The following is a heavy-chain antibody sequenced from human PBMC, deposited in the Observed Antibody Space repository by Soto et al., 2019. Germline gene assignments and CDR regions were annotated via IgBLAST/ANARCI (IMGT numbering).Heavy chain of an antibody. CDR3: SRRYGGGFDY. V-gene: IGHV4-59*08. D-gene: IGHD2-21*01. J-gene: IGHJ4*02. CDR2: IFYSGST. Sequence: QVQLQESGPGLVKPSETLSLTCTVSGGSISSYYWSWIRQPPGKGLEWIGYIFYSGSTNYNPSLNRRVTISVATSTNHFPLKLSSVTAADTAVYYCSRRYGGGFDYGGQGPLSPSPQ. CDR1: GGSISSYY.